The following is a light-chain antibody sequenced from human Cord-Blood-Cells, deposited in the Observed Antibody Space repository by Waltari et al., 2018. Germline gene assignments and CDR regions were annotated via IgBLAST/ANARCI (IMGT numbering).Light chain of an antibody. J-gene: IGKJ2*01. CDR3: QQYNNWPPYT. Sequence: GTTQHQATQSVSPGERATLSCRASQSVSSNLAWYQQKPGQAPWLLIYGASTRATGIPARFSGSGSGTEFTLTISSLQSEDFAVYYCQQYNNWPPYTFGQGTKLEIK. CDR1: QSVSSN. V-gene: IGKV3-15*01. CDR2: GAS.